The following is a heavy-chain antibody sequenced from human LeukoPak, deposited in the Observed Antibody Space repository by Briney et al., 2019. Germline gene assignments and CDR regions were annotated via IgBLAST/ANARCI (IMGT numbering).Heavy chain of an antibody. V-gene: IGHV1-69*02. CDR1: GGTFINYS. J-gene: IGHJ4*02. D-gene: IGHD5-18*01. CDR3: AVLGGYNYASEYFDS. Sequence: ASVKVSCKASGGTFINYSNTWVRQAPGQGPEWMGRIIPIIGMEDYAQKFQGRVTITADKSTSTAYMELSSLRSEDTAVYYCAVLGGYNYASEYFDSWGQGTLVNVSS. CDR2: IIPIIGME.